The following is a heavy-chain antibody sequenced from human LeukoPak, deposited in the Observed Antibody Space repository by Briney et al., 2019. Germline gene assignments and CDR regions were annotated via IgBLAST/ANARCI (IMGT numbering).Heavy chain of an antibody. Sequence: ASVKVSCKASGYNFNGYYMHWVRQAPGQGLEWMGWISPDSGGTKYAQKFQGRVTMTRDTSISTAYMELSRLRSDDTAVYYCARVAYYYDSSGYYLRDWGRGTLVTVSS. J-gene: IGHJ4*02. CDR3: ARVAYYYDSSGYYLRD. CDR2: ISPDSGGT. V-gene: IGHV1-2*02. D-gene: IGHD3-22*01. CDR1: GYNFNGYY.